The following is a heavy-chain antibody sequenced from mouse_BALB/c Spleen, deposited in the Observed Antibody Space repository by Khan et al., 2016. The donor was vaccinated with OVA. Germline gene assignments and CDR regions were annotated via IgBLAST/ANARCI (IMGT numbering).Heavy chain of an antibody. Sequence: QVQLKQSGAELMKPGASVKISCKATGYSFSNYWVECVKQRPGHGLEWIVEILPGSGSTTYNEKFKSKATFTADTSSNTAYMQLSSLTSEDSAVYYCARSYRDHYYAMDYWGQGTSVTVSS. CDR1: GYSFSNYW. D-gene: IGHD2-14*01. J-gene: IGHJ4*01. CDR2: ILPGSGST. V-gene: IGHV1-9*01. CDR3: ARSYRDHYYAMDY.